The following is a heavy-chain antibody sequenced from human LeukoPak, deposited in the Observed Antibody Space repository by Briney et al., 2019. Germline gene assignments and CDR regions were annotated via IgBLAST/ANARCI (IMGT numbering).Heavy chain of an antibody. J-gene: IGHJ4*02. Sequence: GESLRLSCAASGFTFSDYSMNWVRQAPGKGLEWVSYIDGSGDTIYYADSVRGRFTISRDNAKNSLDLQMNSLRDEDTAVYYCSRRFDCWGQGTLVTVSS. CDR3: SRRFDC. CDR2: IDGSGDTI. CDR1: GFTFSDYS. V-gene: IGHV3-48*02.